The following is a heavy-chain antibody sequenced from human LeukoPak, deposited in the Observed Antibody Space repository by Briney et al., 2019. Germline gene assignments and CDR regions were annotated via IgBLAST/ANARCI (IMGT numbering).Heavy chain of an antibody. CDR1: GGSISSSSYY. CDR2: IYYSGST. D-gene: IGHD4-23*01. Sequence: SETLSLTCTVSGGSISSSSYYWGWIRQPQGKGLEWIGSIYYSGSTYYNPARKSRFTKTVNTSKNQFSLKLSSVTAADTAVYYCASGPRNTVVTHDFGYWGQGTLVTVSS. CDR3: ASGPRNTVVTHDFGY. J-gene: IGHJ4*02. V-gene: IGHV4-39*01.